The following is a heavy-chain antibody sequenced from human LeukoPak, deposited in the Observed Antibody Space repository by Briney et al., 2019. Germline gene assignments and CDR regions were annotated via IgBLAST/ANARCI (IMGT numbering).Heavy chain of an antibody. CDR2: ISDSVSGGST. CDR3: ARGDDSGYYDYFDY. D-gene: IGHD3-22*01. J-gene: IGHJ4*02. V-gene: IGHV3-23*01. Sequence: GALRLSCAASGFTFNNYAMTWVRQAPGKGLEWVSTISDSVSGGSTYYADSVKGRFTISRDNSKNTLYLQMNSLRAEDTAVYYCARGDDSGYYDYFDYWGQGALVTVSS. CDR1: GFTFNNYA.